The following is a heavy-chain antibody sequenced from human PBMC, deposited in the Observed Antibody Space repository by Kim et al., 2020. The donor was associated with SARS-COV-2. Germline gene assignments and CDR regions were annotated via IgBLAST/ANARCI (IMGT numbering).Heavy chain of an antibody. D-gene: IGHD2-21*01. CDR1: GYTFTNFY. CDR2: INPSGGTS. CDR3: AREAYCGGTCDTGGRRYFNL. J-gene: IGHJ2*01. V-gene: IGHV1-46*01. Sequence: ASVKVSCKASGYTFTNFYMHWVRQAPGQGLEWVGTINPSGGTSEYPPKLQGRVTVTRDTSTSTVYMELTSLRSEDTAVYYCAREAYCGGTCDTGGRRYFNLWGRGTLVTVSS.